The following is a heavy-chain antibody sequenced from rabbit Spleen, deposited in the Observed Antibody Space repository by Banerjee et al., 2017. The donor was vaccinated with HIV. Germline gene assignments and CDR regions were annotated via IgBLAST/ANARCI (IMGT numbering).Heavy chain of an antibody. V-gene: IGHV1S45*01. CDR1: GLSFSSGYD. CDR3: ARDSGGWCFDV. Sequence: QEQLVESGGGLVQPGASLKLSCKASGLSFSSGYDMCWVRQAPGKGLEWIVCIYNGDIGIRTCYVARAKGRFPISKTSTAVTLQMTSLTAADAATYFCARDSGGWCFDVWGPGTLVTVS. D-gene: IGHD1-1*01. J-gene: IGHJ6*01. CDR2: IYNGDIGIRT.